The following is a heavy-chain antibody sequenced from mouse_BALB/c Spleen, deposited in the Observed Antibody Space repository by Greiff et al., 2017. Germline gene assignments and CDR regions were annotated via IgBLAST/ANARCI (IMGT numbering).Heavy chain of an antibody. V-gene: IGHV2-2*02. D-gene: IGHD2-1*01. CDR1: GFSLTSYG. CDR3: ARKDGNPLYAMDY. CDR2: IWSGGST. J-gene: IGHJ4*01. Sequence: QVHVKQSGPGLVQPSQSLSITCTVSGFSLTSYGVHWVRQSPGKGLEWLGVIWSGGSTDYNAAFISRLSISKDNSKSQVFFKMNSLQANDTAIYYCARKDGNPLYAMDYWGQGTSVTVSS.